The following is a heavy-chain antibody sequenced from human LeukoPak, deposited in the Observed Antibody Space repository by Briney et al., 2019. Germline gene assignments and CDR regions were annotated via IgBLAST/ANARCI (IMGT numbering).Heavy chain of an antibody. CDR1: GYSISIAYY. V-gene: IGHV4-38-2*01. CDR3: ARYDSRGSGSTQLEY. J-gene: IGHJ4*02. Sequence: SETLSLTCAVSGYSISIAYYWGWIRQPPGKGLEWIGRIFRGGSTSYNPSLMSRLTMSMETSKNQFSLQLTSVTAADTAVYYCARYDSRGSGSTQLEYWGQGILVTISS. CDR2: IFRGGST. D-gene: IGHD3-3*01.